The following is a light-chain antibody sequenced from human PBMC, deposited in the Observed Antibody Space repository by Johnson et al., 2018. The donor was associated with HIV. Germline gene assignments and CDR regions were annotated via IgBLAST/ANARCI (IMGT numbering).Light chain of an antibody. J-gene: IGLJ1*01. CDR3: ETWDSSLRTGF. V-gene: IGLV1-51*01. Sequence: QSVLTQPPSVSAAPGQKVTISCSVTDSNIGNNYVSWYQQFPGTAPKLLIYDNNKRPSGIPDRFSGSKSGTSATLGITGLQTEDEADYYCETWDSSLRTGFLGTGTKVTVL. CDR2: DNN. CDR1: DSNIGNNY.